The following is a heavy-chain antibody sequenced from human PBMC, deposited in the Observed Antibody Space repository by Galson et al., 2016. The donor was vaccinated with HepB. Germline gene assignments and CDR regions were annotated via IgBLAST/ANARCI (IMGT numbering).Heavy chain of an antibody. Sequence: SLRLSCAASGFTFSSYSMNWVRQAPGKGLEWVSYISGSSTSIIYADSVKGRYTISRDNAKNSLYLQMNSLRDEDTAVYYCARDKTYADYDGLFDYGGQGTLVTVSS. J-gene: IGHJ4*02. CDR2: ISGSSTSI. CDR3: ARDKTYADYDGLFDY. CDR1: GFTFSSYS. V-gene: IGHV3-48*02. D-gene: IGHD4-17*01.